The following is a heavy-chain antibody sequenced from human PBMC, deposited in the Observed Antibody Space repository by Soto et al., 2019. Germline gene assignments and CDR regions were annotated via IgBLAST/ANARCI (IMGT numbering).Heavy chain of an antibody. Sequence: GGSLRLSCAASGFTFSSYAMSWVRQAPGKGLEWVSAISGSGGSTYYADSVKGRFTISRDNSKNTLYLQMNSLRADDTAVYYCAKDQEHQFLYTNWGQGTLVTVSS. J-gene: IGHJ4*02. CDR3: AKDQEHQFLYTN. V-gene: IGHV3-23*01. CDR1: GFTFSSYA. D-gene: IGHD3-16*01. CDR2: ISGSGGST.